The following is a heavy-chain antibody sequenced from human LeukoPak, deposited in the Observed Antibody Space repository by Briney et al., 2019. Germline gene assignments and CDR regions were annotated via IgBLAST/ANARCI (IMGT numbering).Heavy chain of an antibody. Sequence: GGSLRLSCAASGFTFSSSAMSWVRQAPGKGLEWVSTISGSGSGSSTYYADSVKGRFTISRDNSKNTLYLQMNSLRAEDTAVYYCAKELNPSSSWYLVSGFDPWGQGTLVTVSS. CDR2: ISGSGSGSST. J-gene: IGHJ5*02. V-gene: IGHV3-23*01. D-gene: IGHD6-13*01. CDR1: GFTFSSSA. CDR3: AKELNPSSSWYLVSGFDP.